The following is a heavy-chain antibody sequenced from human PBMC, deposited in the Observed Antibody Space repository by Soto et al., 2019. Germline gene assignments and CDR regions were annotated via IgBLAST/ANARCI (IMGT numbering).Heavy chain of an antibody. CDR2: IIPIFGTA. V-gene: IGHV1-69*12. CDR1: GGTFSSYA. J-gene: IGHJ6*02. D-gene: IGHD5-18*01. Sequence: QVQLVQSGAEVKKPGSSVKVSCKASGGTFSSYAISWVRQAPGQGLEWMGGIIPIFGTANYAQKFQGRVTITADESTSTAYMELSSLRSEDTAVYYCARDPGAGIQPLIYDYGMDVWGQGTTVTVSS. CDR3: ARDPGAGIQPLIYDYGMDV.